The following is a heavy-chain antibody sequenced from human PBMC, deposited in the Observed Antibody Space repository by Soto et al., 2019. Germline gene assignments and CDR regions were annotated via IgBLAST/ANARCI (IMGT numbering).Heavy chain of an antibody. Sequence: SETLSLTCAVHGGSFRGYYWSWIRQPPGKGLEWIGEINHSGGTNYNPSLKSRVSISVDASKNQFSLQLTSVTAADTAVYYCERLWSSNEGSSWGQGTLVTVSS. CDR1: GGSFRGYY. CDR3: ERLWSSNEGSS. V-gene: IGHV4-34*01. D-gene: IGHD3-10*01. J-gene: IGHJ4*02. CDR2: INHSGGT.